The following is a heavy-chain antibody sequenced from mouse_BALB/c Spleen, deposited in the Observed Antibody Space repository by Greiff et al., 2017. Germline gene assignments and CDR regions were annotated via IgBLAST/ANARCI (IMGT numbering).Heavy chain of an antibody. J-gene: IGHJ2*01. CDR3: ARWGSGNSYYFDY. D-gene: IGHD2-1*01. CDR2: ISYSGST. CDR1: GDSITSGY. Sequence: EVQRVESGPSLVKPSQTLSLTCSVTGDSITSGYWNWIRKFPGNKLEYMGYISYSGSTYYNPSLKSRISITRDTSKNQYYLQLNSVTTEDTATYYCARWGSGNSYYFDYWGQGTTLTVSS. V-gene: IGHV3-8*02.